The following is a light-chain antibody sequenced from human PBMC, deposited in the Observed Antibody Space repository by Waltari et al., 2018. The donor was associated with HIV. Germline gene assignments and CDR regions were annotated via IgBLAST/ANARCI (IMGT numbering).Light chain of an antibody. CDR1: NVGRKG. J-gene: IGLJ3*02. V-gene: IGLV3-21*04. CDR2: YDR. CDR3: QVWDSSSDHRGV. Sequence: SYVVSQPPSVSVAPGQTARMPCEGHNVGRKGVHWYQKKPDQAPILVIYYDRDRPSGIPERFAGSNFGNTATLTITSVEAGDEADYYCQVWDSSSDHRGVFGGGTKLTVL.